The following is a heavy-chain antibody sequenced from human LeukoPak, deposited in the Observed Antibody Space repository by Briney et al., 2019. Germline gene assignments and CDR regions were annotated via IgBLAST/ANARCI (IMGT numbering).Heavy chain of an antibody. CDR2: IYYSGST. CDR3: ARANRGYYDSSGYSPWFDP. Sequence: SEALSLTCTVSGGSISSHYWSWIRQPPGKGLEWIGYIYYSGSTNYNPSLKSRVTISVDTSKNQFSLKLSSVTAADTAVYYCARANRGYYDSSGYSPWFDPWGQGTLVTVSS. D-gene: IGHD3-22*01. V-gene: IGHV4-59*11. J-gene: IGHJ5*02. CDR1: GGSISSHY.